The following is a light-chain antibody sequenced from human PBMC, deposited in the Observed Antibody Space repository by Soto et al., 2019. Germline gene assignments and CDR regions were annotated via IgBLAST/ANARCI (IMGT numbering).Light chain of an antibody. J-gene: IGKJ3*01. CDR2: GAS. Sequence: EIVLTQSPGTLSLSPGERATLYCRASQSVGSNYLAWYQQKPGQAPRVLIYGASSRATGIPDRFSGSGSGADFTLTISRLEPEDFAVYYCQPYTTSPFTFGPGNKVDIK. CDR1: QSVGSNY. V-gene: IGKV3-20*01. CDR3: QPYTTSPFT.